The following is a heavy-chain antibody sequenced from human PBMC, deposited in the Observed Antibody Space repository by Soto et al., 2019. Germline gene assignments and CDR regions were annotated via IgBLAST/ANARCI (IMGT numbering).Heavy chain of an antibody. J-gene: IGHJ4*01. V-gene: IGHV1-2*04. CDR3: ARGEQLVHFDS. D-gene: IGHD6-6*01. Sequence: GASVKVSCKASGYIFPDYYAHWVRQAPGEGLEWMGRINPNGGGTNYAQKFEGWVTMTTDTSISTAYMELSRLNFDDTAVYYCARGEQLVHFDSWGQGTLVTVSS. CDR2: INPNGGGT. CDR1: GYIFPDYY.